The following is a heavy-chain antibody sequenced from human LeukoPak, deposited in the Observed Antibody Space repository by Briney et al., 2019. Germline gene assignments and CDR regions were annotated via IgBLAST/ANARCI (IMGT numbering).Heavy chain of an antibody. CDR2: INPNTGGT. V-gene: IGHV1-2*02. Sequence: GASVKVSCKASGYIFTGYYMHWVRQAPGQGLEWMGWINPNTGGTNYAQMFQGRVTMTRDTSISTAYMELRRLRSDDTAVYYCARVEGNLGFDPWGQGTLVTVSS. D-gene: IGHD3-10*01. CDR3: ARVEGNLGFDP. CDR1: GYIFTGYY. J-gene: IGHJ5*02.